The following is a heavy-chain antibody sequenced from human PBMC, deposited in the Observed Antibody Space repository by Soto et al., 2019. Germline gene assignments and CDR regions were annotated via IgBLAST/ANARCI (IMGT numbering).Heavy chain of an antibody. CDR1: GFSVSGYS. CDR3: ARQRSMDV. V-gene: IGHV3-48*02. Sequence: PGGSLRLSCEASGFSVSGYSLNWVRQSPGKGLEWLAYITIVTGNIVYADSVKGRFTISTDSAKNSVFLQMNSLRDEDTAVYYCARQRSMDVWGQGPTVTVSS. J-gene: IGHJ6*02. CDR2: ITIVTGNI.